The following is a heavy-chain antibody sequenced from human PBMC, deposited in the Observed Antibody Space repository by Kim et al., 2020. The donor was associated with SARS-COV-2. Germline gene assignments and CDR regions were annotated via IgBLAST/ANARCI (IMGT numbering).Heavy chain of an antibody. D-gene: IGHD2-2*01. CDR1: GFTFSSYA. J-gene: IGHJ4*02. CDR2: ISSNGGST. CDR3: VNPIGYCSSTSCYGGVV. Sequence: GGSLRLSCSASGFTFSSYAMHWVRQAPGKGLEYVSAISSNGGSTYYADSVKGRFTISRDNSKNTLYLQMSSLRAEDTAVYYCVNPIGYCSSTSCYGGVVWGQGTLVTVSS. V-gene: IGHV3-64D*09.